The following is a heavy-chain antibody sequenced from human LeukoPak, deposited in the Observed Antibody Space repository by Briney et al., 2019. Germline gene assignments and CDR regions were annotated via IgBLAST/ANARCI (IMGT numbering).Heavy chain of an antibody. CDR2: MNPNSGNT. Sequence: ASVKVSCKASGGTFSSYAISWVRQATGQGLEWMGWMNPNSGNTGYAQKFQGRVTMTRNTSISTAYMELSSLRSEDTAVYYCARGRRVAVAGTMRYYFDYWGQGTLVTVSS. D-gene: IGHD6-19*01. V-gene: IGHV1-8*02. CDR3: ARGRRVAVAGTMRYYFDY. J-gene: IGHJ4*02. CDR1: GGTFSSYA.